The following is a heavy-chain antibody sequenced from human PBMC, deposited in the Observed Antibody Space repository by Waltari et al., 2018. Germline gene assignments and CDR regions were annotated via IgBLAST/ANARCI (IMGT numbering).Heavy chain of an antibody. CDR3: VRACTNGVCYVDY. D-gene: IGHD2-8*01. Sequence: QVQLQESGPGLVKPSETLSLTCAVSGYSISTGSYWGWIRQPPGKGLEWIGSIYHSGSTYYNPSLKSRVTISVDTSKNQFSLKLSSVTAADTAVYYCVRACTNGVCYVDYWGQGTLVTVSS. V-gene: IGHV4-38-2*01. CDR1: GYSISTGSY. CDR2: IYHSGST. J-gene: IGHJ4*02.